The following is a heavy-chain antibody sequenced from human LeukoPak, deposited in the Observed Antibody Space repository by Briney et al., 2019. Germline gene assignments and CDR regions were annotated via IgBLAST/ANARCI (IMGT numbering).Heavy chain of an antibody. CDR2: ISFDGSYK. J-gene: IGHJ3*02. Sequence: GGSLRLSCAASGFTFSLYAMHWVRQAPGKGLEWVAIISFDGSYKNYADSVKGRFTISRDNSDNTLYLQMSSLRAEETALYYCTRRDFNGGNSLAGFDIWGQGTMVTVSS. D-gene: IGHD4-23*01. V-gene: IGHV3-30-3*01. CDR3: TRRDFNGGNSLAGFDI. CDR1: GFTFSLYA.